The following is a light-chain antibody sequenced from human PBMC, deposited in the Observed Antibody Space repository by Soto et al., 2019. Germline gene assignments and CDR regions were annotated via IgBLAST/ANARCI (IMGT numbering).Light chain of an antibody. CDR3: QQRSNWPIT. CDR2: DAS. J-gene: IGKJ5*01. V-gene: IGKV3-11*01. CDR1: QSVSGN. Sequence: EIVLTQSPATLSLSPGERATLSCRASQSVSGNLAWFQQQPGQAPRLLIYDASKRATDIPARFSGSGSGTDFTLTISSLEPEDFAVYYCQQRSNWPITFGQGTRLEIK.